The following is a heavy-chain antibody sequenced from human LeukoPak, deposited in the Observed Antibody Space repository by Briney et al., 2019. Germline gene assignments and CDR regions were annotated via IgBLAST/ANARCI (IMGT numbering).Heavy chain of an antibody. J-gene: IGHJ5*02. V-gene: IGHV4-59*01. CDR1: GGSISNYY. Sequence: PSETLSLTCTVSGGSISNYYWSWIRQPPGKGLEWIGYISYSGSTNYNPSLKSRVTISVDTSKNQFSLKLSSVTAADTAVYYCARGELRFSVHWLDPWGQGTLVTVSS. D-gene: IGHD1-26*01. CDR2: ISYSGST. CDR3: ARGELRFSVHWLDP.